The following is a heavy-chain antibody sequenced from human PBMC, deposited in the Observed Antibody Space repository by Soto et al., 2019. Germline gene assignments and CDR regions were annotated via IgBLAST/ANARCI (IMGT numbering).Heavy chain of an antibody. CDR3: ARSIVKLGEYFIAVAGTSFDWFDP. V-gene: IGHV1-46*01. D-gene: IGHD6-19*01. CDR1: GYTFTSYY. Sequence: ASVKVSCKASGYTFTSYYMHWVRQAPGQGLEWMGIINPSGGSTSYAQKFQGRVTMTRDTSTSTVYMELSSLRSEDTAVYYCARSIVKLGEYFIAVAGTSFDWFDPWGQGTLVTVSS. J-gene: IGHJ5*02. CDR2: INPSGGST.